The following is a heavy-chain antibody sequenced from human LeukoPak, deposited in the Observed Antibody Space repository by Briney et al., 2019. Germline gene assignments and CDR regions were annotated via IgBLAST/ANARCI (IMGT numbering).Heavy chain of an antibody. J-gene: IGHJ5*02. Sequence: PSETLSLTCTVSGGSISSYYWSWIRQPPGKGLEWIGHIYYSGSTNYNPSLKSRVTISVDTSKNQFSLKLSSVTAADTAVYYCARSRTVTTLNWFDPWGQGTLVTVSS. D-gene: IGHD1-14*01. CDR2: IYYSGST. V-gene: IGHV4-59*01. CDR3: ARSRTVTTLNWFDP. CDR1: GGSISSYY.